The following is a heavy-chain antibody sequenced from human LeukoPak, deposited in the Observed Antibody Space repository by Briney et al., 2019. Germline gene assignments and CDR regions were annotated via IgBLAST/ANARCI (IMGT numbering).Heavy chain of an antibody. CDR2: IYYSGST. Sequence: TSETLSLTCTVSGGSMSPYHWGWIRQPPGKGLEWTGYIYYSGSTNYNPSLNSRVTISVDTSRNQFSLRLSSVTAADTAIYYCARAVSGRFDYWGQGTLVTVSS. J-gene: IGHJ4*02. V-gene: IGHV4-59*08. CDR3: ARAVSGRFDY. D-gene: IGHD6-19*01. CDR1: GGSMSPYH.